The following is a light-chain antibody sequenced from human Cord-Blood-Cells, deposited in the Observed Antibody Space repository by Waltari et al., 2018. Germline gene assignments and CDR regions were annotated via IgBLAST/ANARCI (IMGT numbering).Light chain of an antibody. CDR1: KLGDKY. V-gene: IGLV3-1*01. CDR3: QAWDSSVV. CDR2: QDS. J-gene: IGLJ2*01. Sequence: SYELTQPPSVSVSPGQTASITCSGDKLGDKYACWYQQKPGQSPVLVIYQDSKRPSGIPERFSGSNSGNTATLTISGTRAMDEADYYCQAWDSSVVFGGGTNLTVL.